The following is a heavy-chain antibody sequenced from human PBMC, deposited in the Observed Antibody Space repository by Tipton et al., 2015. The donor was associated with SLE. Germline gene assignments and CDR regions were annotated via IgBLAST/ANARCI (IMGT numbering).Heavy chain of an antibody. D-gene: IGHD1-7*01. J-gene: IGHJ4*02. CDR1: GFTFRTYA. CDR3: ASASWNYGFFDY. V-gene: IGHV3-23*01. CDR2: ISASGDST. Sequence: GSLRLSCAASGFTFRTYAMSWVRQAPGRGLEWVSSISASGDSTYLADSVKGRFTLSRDNSKNMLYMQMNSLRADDSAIYYCASASWNYGFFDYWGQGTLVTVSS.